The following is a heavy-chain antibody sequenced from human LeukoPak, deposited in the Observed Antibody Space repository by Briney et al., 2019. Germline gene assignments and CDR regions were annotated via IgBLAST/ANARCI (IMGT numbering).Heavy chain of an antibody. Sequence: GGSLRLSCAASGFTFSSYRMNWVRQAPGKGLEWVSYISGSSSTIYYADPVKGQFTISRDNAKKSLYLQMNSLRAEDTAVYYCARDVSSLGYWGQGTLVTVSS. CDR2: ISGSSSTI. V-gene: IGHV3-48*01. J-gene: IGHJ4*02. CDR3: ARDVSSLGY. D-gene: IGHD6-6*01. CDR1: GFTFSSYR.